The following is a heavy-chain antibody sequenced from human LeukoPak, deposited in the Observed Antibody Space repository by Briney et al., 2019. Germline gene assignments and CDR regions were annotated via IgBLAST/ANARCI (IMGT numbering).Heavy chain of an antibody. V-gene: IGHV1-2*02. J-gene: IGHJ4*02. CDR2: INPHTGGT. D-gene: IGHD2-15*01. CDR1: GYTFTGYY. CDR3: ARPYCSGGSCHDYFDY. Sequence: ASVKVSCKASGYTFTGYYMHWVRQAPGQGLEWMGWINPHTGGTNYAQKFQGRVTMTRDASISTAYMELGGLTSDDTAVYYCARPYCSGGSCHDYFDYWGQGTLVTVSS.